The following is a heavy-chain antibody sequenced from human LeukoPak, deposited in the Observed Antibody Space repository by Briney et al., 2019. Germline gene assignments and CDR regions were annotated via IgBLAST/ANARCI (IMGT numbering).Heavy chain of an antibody. J-gene: IGHJ4*02. CDR3: VKGSSLSRPYYFDY. D-gene: IGHD2-15*01. CDR1: GFTFNNYV. Sequence: GGSLRLSCAASGFTFNNYVMSWVRQAPGKGLEWVSAISGSSDSTYDADSVKGRFTISRDNSKNTLYLQMNSLRAEDTAVYYCVKGSSLSRPYYFDYWGQGTLVTVSS. CDR2: ISGSSDST. V-gene: IGHV3-23*01.